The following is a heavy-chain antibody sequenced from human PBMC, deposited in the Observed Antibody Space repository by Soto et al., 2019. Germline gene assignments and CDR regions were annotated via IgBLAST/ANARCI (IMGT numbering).Heavy chain of an antibody. J-gene: IGHJ6*03. CDR2: IYDSGSA. CDR3: ARGILRPKDYMDV. Sequence: QVQLQESGPGLVKPSQTLSLTCIVSGDSISRGGYFWTWIRQHPGKGLEWIGYIYDSGSAFYNPSIKRRVTMSGDTSKNQSSLNLRSVTAADTAVFYCARGILRPKDYMDVWGKGTAVAASS. V-gene: IGHV4-31*03. D-gene: IGHD2-21*01. CDR1: GDSISRGGYF.